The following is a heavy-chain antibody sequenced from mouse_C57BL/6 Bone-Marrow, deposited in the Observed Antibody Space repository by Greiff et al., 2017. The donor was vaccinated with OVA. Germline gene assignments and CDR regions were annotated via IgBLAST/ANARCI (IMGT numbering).Heavy chain of an antibody. J-gene: IGHJ2*01. CDR2: ISSGGSYT. CDR3: ARVYYYGSSFFDY. V-gene: IGHV5-6*01. Sequence: VQLVESGGDLVKPGGSLKLSCAASGFTFSSYGMSWVRQTPDKRLEWVATISSGGSYTYYPDSVKGRFTISRDNAKNTLYLQMSSLKAEDTAMYYCARVYYYGSSFFDYWGKGTTLTVSS. CDR1: GFTFSSYG. D-gene: IGHD1-1*01.